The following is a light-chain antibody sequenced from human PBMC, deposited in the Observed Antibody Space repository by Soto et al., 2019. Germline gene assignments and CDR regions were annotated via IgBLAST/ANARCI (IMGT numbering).Light chain of an antibody. V-gene: IGLV2-23*01. J-gene: IGLJ2*01. Sequence: QSALTQPASVSGSPGQSIAISCTGTSSDVGNFNLVSWYLQHPGKAPKLLIYGGTERPSGVSNRFSGSKSGNTAYLTISGLQAEDEADYYCCSYATSGAWVFGGATKLAVL. CDR2: GGT. CDR1: SSDVGNFNL. CDR3: CSYATSGAWV.